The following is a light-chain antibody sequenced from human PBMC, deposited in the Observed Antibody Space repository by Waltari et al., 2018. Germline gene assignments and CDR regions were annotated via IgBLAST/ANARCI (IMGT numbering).Light chain of an antibody. CDR1: QRVSSAD. V-gene: IGKV3-15*01. CDR2: DAS. Sequence: EIVLTQSPGTLSLSPGERATLSCRASQRVSSADLAWYQQKPGQAPRLLIYDASTRAAGLAARFSASGSGTEFTLTISSLQSEDFAVYYCQQYKYWPPLTFGGGTKVEIK. CDR3: QQYKYWPPLT. J-gene: IGKJ4*01.